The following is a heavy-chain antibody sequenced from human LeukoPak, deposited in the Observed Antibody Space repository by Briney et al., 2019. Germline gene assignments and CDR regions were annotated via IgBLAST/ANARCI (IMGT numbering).Heavy chain of an antibody. D-gene: IGHD1-1*01. V-gene: IGHV4-38-2*02. CDR2: IHHSWNT. CDR3: ARINWTPDY. J-gene: IGHJ4*02. Sequence: SETLSLTCIVSGYSISSGFHWGWIRQPPGKGLEWVGNIHHSWNTYYNPSLKSRVTISLDTSKNQFSLKLTSVTATDTAVYFCARINWTPDYWGQGTLGTVSS. CDR1: GYSISSGFH.